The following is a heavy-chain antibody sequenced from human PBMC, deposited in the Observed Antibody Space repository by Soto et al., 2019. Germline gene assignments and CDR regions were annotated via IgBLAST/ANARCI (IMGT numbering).Heavy chain of an antibody. D-gene: IGHD4-17*01. J-gene: IGHJ6*02. V-gene: IGHV3-33*01. CDR1: GFTFSSYG. CDR2: IWYDGSNK. Sequence: GGSLRLSCAASGFTFSSYGMHWVRQAPGKGLEWVAVIWYDGSNKYYADSVKGRFTISRDNSKNTLYLQMNSLRAEDTAVYYCAREITDYCGLWYYYYYGMDVWGQGTTVTVSS. CDR3: AREITDYCGLWYYYYYGMDV.